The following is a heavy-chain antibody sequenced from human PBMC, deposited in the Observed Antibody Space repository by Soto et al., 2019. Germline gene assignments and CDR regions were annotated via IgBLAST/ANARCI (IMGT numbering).Heavy chain of an antibody. CDR1: GLTFDDYA. V-gene: IGHV3-9*01. D-gene: IGHD1-26*01. CDR3: AKDISGRGSFYYYYVLDV. Sequence: EVQLVESGGGLVQPGRSLRLSCEASGLTFDDYAMHWVRQAPGKGLEWVSGISWNSGSIGYADSVKARFTISRDNAKHSLYLQMNSLRAEDTAFYYCAKDISGRGSFYYYYVLDVWGQGTSVTVSS. CDR2: ISWNSGSI. J-gene: IGHJ6*02.